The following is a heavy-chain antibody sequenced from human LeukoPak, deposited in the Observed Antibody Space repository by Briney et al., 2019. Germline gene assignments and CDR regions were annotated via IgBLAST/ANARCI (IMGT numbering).Heavy chain of an antibody. J-gene: IGHJ4*02. Sequence: ASVKVSCKVSGYTLTELSMHWVRQAPGKGLEWMGGSDPEDGETIYAQKFQGRVTMTEDTSTDTAYMELSSLRSEDTAVYYCATDSGVGYSLGYWGQGTLVTVSS. V-gene: IGHV1-24*01. CDR3: ATDSGVGYSLGY. D-gene: IGHD5-18*01. CDR2: SDPEDGET. CDR1: GYTLTELS.